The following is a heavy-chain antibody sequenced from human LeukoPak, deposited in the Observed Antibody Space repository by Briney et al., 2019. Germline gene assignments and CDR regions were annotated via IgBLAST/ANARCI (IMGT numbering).Heavy chain of an antibody. D-gene: IGHD2-21*01. CDR2: IYPGDSDT. J-gene: IGHJ4*02. CDR3: ARRSAYSLDY. V-gene: IGHV5-51*01. CDR1: GYSFTSYW. Sequence: GESREISGKGSGYSFTSYWIGWVRQLPGKGLEWMGIIYPGDSDTRYSPSFQGQVTISADKSISTAYLQWSSLKASDTAMYYCARRSAYSLDYWGQGTLVTVSS.